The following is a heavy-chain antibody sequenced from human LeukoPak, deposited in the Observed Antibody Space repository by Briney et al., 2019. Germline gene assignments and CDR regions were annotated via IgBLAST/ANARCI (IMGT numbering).Heavy chain of an antibody. CDR1: GFTVSSNY. CDR2: IYSGGST. J-gene: IGHJ4*02. Sequence: GGSLRLSCAASGFTVSSNYMSWVRQAPGKGLEWVSVIYSGGSTYYADSVKGRFTISRDNSKNTLYLQMNSLRAEDTAVYYCARDGEGYCSSTSCYSDYWGQGTLVTVSS. D-gene: IGHD2-2*01. CDR3: ARDGEGYCSSTSCYSDY. V-gene: IGHV3-66*01.